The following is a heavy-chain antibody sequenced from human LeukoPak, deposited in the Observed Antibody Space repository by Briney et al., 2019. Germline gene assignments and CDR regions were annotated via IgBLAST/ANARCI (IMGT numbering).Heavy chain of an antibody. CDR3: ARGGDIVATRRIAVAEGPGAFDI. V-gene: IGHV1-58*01. D-gene: IGHD5-12*01. CDR2: IVVGSGNT. CDR1: GFTFTSSA. Sequence: GASVKVSCKASGFTFTSSAVQWVRQARGQRLEWIGWIVVGSGNTNYAQKFQERVTITRDMSTSTAYMELSSLRSEDTAVYYCARGGDIVATRRIAVAEGPGAFDIWGQGTMVTVSS. J-gene: IGHJ3*02.